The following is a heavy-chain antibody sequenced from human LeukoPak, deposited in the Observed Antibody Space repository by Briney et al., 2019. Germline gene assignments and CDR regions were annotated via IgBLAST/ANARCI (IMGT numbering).Heavy chain of an antibody. CDR1: GFTVSSNY. Sequence: PGRSLRLSCAASGFTVSSNYMSWVRQAPGKGLEWVSVIYSGGSTYYADSVKGRFTISRDNSKNTLYLQMNSLRAEDTAVYYCARAHPYYYGMDVWGQGTTVTVSS. CDR3: ARAHPYYYGMDV. V-gene: IGHV3-53*01. CDR2: IYSGGST. J-gene: IGHJ6*02.